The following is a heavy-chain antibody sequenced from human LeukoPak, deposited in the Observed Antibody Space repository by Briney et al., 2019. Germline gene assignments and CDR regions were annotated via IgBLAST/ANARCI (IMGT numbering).Heavy chain of an antibody. CDR1: GFTFSSYA. CDR3: ATSRQWLVRYFDY. J-gene: IGHJ4*02. D-gene: IGHD6-19*01. V-gene: IGHV3-23*01. Sequence: GGSLRLSCAASGFTFSSYAMSWVRQAPGKGLEWVAAISGSGGSTYYANSVKGRFTISRDNSKNTLYLQMKSLRAEDTAVYYCATSRQWLVRYFDYWGQGTLATVSS. CDR2: ISGSGGST.